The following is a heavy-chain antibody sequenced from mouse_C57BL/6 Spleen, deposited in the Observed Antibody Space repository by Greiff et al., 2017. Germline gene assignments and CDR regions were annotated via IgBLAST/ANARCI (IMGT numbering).Heavy chain of an antibody. Sequence: QVQLQQPGAELVRPGTSVKLSCKASGYTFTSYWMHWVKQRPGQGLEWIGVIDPSDSYTNYNQKFKGKATLTVDTSSSTAYMQLSSLTSEDSAVYYCARRSNYWYFDVWGTGTTGTVSS. V-gene: IGHV1-59*01. D-gene: IGHD2-5*01. CDR3: ARRSNYWYFDV. J-gene: IGHJ1*03. CDR1: GYTFTSYW. CDR2: IDPSDSYT.